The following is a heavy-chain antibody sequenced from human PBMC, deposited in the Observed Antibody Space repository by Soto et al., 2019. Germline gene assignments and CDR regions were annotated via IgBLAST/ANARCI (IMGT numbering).Heavy chain of an antibody. CDR2: IYPGGSDT. D-gene: IGHD3-10*01. CDR1: GYSFTSYW. V-gene: IGHV5-51*01. CDR3: ARTGEGPYGLYYYGMDV. J-gene: IGHJ6*02. Sequence: GESLKISCKGSGYSFTSYWIGWVRQVPGKGLEWMGIIYPGGSDTRYSPSFQGQVTISADKSISTAYLQWSSLKASDTATYYCARTGEGPYGLYYYGMDVWGQGTTVTVSS.